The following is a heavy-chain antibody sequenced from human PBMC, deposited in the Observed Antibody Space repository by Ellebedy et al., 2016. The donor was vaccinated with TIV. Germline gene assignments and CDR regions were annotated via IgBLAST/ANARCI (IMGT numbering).Heavy chain of an antibody. Sequence: MPSETLSLTCAVYGGSFSGYYWSWIRQPPGKGLEWIGEINHSGSTYYTPSLKGRVTISVDTSKNQFSLKLSSVTAADTALYYCARGVAARYFGSREKTQRNGLDVWGQGTTVTVSS. CDR1: GGSFSGYY. J-gene: IGHJ6*02. D-gene: IGHD3-9*01. CDR3: ARGVAARYFGSREKTQRNGLDV. V-gene: IGHV4-34*01. CDR2: INHSGST.